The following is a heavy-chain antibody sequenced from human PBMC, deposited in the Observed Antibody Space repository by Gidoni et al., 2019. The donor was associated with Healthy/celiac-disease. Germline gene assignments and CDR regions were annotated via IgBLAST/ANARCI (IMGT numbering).Heavy chain of an antibody. D-gene: IGHD1-1*01. CDR1: GSTFTSYY. V-gene: IGHV1-46*01. Sequence: QVQLLQSGAEVKPPGASVQVSCQASGSTFTSYYMHWVRQAPGQGLEWMGIINHSGGSTSYAQKCQGRVTMTRDTSTSTVYMERSSLRSEDTAVDYCARANVNWNHVGYYYYGMDGWGQGTTVTVSS. CDR2: INHSGGST. J-gene: IGHJ6*02. CDR3: ARANVNWNHVGYYYYGMDG.